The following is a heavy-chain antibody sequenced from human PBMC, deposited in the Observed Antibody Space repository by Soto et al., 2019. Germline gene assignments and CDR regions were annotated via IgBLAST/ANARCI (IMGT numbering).Heavy chain of an antibody. CDR3: ARGVTAGVDY. D-gene: IGHD1-26*01. Sequence: QVQLVQSGAEVREPGASVKVSCKASGYSFTSLDINWVRQTTGQGLEWMGWMQPSSGRTGYAQKFQGRVTMTRDTSINTAYMELSSITPDDTAFYYCARGVTAGVDYWGQGTLVTVSS. V-gene: IGHV1-8*01. CDR1: GYSFTSLD. J-gene: IGHJ4*02. CDR2: MQPSSGRT.